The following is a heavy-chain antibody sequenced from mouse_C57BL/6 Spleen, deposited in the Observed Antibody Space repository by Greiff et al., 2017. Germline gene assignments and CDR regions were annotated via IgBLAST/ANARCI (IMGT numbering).Heavy chain of an antibody. CDR3: ARSDYYGSGYGRLDYFDY. D-gene: IGHD1-1*01. J-gene: IGHJ2*01. CDR1: GYAFTNYL. V-gene: IGHV1-54*01. Sequence: QVQLQQSGAELVRPGTSVKVSCKASGYAFTNYLIEWVKQRPGQGLEWIGVINPGSGGTNYNEKFKGKDTLTADKSSSTAFMQLSRLTSEGSAVYFCARSDYYGSGYGRLDYFDYWGQGTTLTVSS. CDR2: INPGSGGT.